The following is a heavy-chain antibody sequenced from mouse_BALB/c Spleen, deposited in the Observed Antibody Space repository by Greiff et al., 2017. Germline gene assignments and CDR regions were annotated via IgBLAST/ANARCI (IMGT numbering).Heavy chain of an antibody. J-gene: IGHJ4*01. V-gene: IGHV2-9*02. Sequence: VQGVESGPGLVAPSQSLSITCTVSGFSLTSYGVHWVRQPPGKGLEWLGVIWAGGSTNYNSALMSRLSISKDNSKSQVFLKMNSLQTDDTAMYYCARAPSYYYGSSYENYYYAMDYWGQGTSVTVSS. CDR2: IWAGGST. CDR3: ARAPSYYYGSSYENYYYAMDY. CDR1: GFSLTSYG. D-gene: IGHD1-1*01.